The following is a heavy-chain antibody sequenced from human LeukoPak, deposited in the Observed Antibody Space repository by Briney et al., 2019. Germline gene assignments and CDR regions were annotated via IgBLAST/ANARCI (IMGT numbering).Heavy chain of an antibody. J-gene: IGHJ6*02. CDR1: GFTVGHHY. D-gene: IGHD6-19*01. V-gene: IGHV3-74*03. Sequence: PGGSLRLSCAASGFTVGHHYMHWVRQSPGQGLVWVSYVNTDGTTTTYADSVKGRFASSRDNAKNTVYLQMNSLRAEDTAVYYCARWGSSGWYPMDVWGQGTTVTVSS. CDR3: ARWGSSGWYPMDV. CDR2: VNTDGTTT.